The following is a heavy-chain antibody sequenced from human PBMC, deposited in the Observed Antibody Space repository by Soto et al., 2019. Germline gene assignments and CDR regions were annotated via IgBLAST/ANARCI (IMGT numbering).Heavy chain of an antibody. V-gene: IGHV3-13*05. CDR2: IGAARDP. D-gene: IGHD2-21*02. J-gene: IGHJ6*02. CDR3: AREETAWPLAYGLDV. CDR1: GFSFSNYD. Sequence: PEGSLRLSCAASGFSFSNYDMHWVRQVSGKALEWVSAIGAARDPYYLGSVKGRFTVSRDNAQKSLYLQMNNLRDEDTAVYYCAREETAWPLAYGLDVWGQGTTVTVSS.